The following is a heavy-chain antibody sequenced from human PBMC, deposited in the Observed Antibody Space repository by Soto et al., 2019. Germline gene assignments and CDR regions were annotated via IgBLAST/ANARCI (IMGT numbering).Heavy chain of an antibody. D-gene: IGHD3-22*01. CDR3: ARHDYYDHGGYLP. CDR2: IYYTGST. Sequence: PSETLSLTCTVSGGSISSRSYYWGWIRQPPGKGLEWIGTIYYTGSTYSNPSLRSRVAISVDLSKNQFSLKLSSVTAADTAVYYCARHDYYDHGGYLPWGQGTLVTVSS. V-gene: IGHV4-39*01. CDR1: GGSISSRSYY. J-gene: IGHJ5*02.